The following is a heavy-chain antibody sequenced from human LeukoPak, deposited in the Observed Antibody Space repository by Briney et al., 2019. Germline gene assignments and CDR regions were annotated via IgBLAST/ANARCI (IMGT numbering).Heavy chain of an antibody. CDR2: IISSGRTI. J-gene: IGHJ6*03. Sequence: GGSLRLSCAASGFTFSVHYMSWMRQPPGRGLEWVSYIISSGRTIHYADSVKGRFTISRDNAKNSLYLQMNSLRAEDTAVYYCARAYYDSSGYYYYYYMDVWGKGTTVTVSS. V-gene: IGHV3-11*04. CDR1: GFTFSVHY. D-gene: IGHD3-22*01. CDR3: ARAYYDSSGYYYYYYMDV.